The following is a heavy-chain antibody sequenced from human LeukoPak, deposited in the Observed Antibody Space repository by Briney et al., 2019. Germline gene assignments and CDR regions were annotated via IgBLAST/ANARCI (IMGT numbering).Heavy chain of an antibody. Sequence: GASVKVSCKASGYTFTGYYMHWVRQAPGQGLEWMGWINPNSGGTNYAQKFQGRVTMTRDTSISTAYMELSRLRSDDTAVYYCARGSHLYGSGSFDYWGQGTLVPVSS. CDR1: GYTFTGYY. J-gene: IGHJ4*02. CDR2: INPNSGGT. V-gene: IGHV1-2*02. D-gene: IGHD3-10*01. CDR3: ARGSHLYGSGSFDY.